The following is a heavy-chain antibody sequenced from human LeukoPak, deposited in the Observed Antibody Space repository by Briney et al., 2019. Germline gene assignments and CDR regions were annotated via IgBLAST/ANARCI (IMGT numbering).Heavy chain of an antibody. D-gene: IGHD1-14*01. V-gene: IGHV1-69*04. CDR1: GGTFSSYA. Sequence: SVKVSCKAPGGTFSSYAISWVRQAPGQGLEWMGRIIPILGIANYAQKFQGRVTITADKSTSTAYMELSSLRSEDTAVYYCATLVLTPYYYYGMDVWGQGTTVTVSS. CDR3: ATLVLTPYYYYGMDV. J-gene: IGHJ6*02. CDR2: IIPILGIA.